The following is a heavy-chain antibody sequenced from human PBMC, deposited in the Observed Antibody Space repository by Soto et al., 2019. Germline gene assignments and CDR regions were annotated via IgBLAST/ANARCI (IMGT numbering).Heavy chain of an antibody. CDR1: GGTFSSHA. CDR2: IIPIFETA. J-gene: IGHJ4*02. D-gene: IGHD6-6*01. V-gene: IGHV1-69*01. Sequence: QVHLVQSGAEVTKAGSSVKVSCKASGGTFSSHAFSWVRQAPGQGLEWVGGIIPIFETANYTQEFQGRVTISGEESTNTVILKLNNLRSDDTAIYFCAIGDRSSWIGNHWGPGTQVTVS. CDR3: AIGDRSSWIGNH.